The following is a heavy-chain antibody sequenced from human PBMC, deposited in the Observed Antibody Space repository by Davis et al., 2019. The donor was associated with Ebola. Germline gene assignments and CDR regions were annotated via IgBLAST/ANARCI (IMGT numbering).Heavy chain of an antibody. D-gene: IGHD2-2*01. CDR2: INAGNGNT. CDR3: AREAGPDIVVAKYYYYGMDV. CDR1: GYTFTTYG. Sequence: SVTVSCKASGYTFTTYGISWVRQAPGQGLEWMGWINAGNGNTKYSQKFQGRVTITRDTSASTAYMELSSLRSEDTAVYYCAREAGPDIVVAKYYYYGMDVWGQGTTVTVSS. V-gene: IGHV1-3*01. J-gene: IGHJ6*02.